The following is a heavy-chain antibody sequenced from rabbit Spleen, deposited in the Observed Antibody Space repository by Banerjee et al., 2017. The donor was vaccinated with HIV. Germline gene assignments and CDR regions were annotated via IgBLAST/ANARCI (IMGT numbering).Heavy chain of an antibody. J-gene: IGHJ6*01. CDR3: AKYSNYYGMDL. V-gene: IGHV1S45*01. Sequence: EQLEESGGGLVKPEGSLRLTCTASGFSFSSSYDMCWVRQAPGKGLELIACIDTGDGSTYYASWAKGRFTISKTSSTTVTLQMTSLTAADTATYFCAKYSNYYGMDLWGPGTLVTVS. CDR1: GFSFSSSYD. CDR2: IDTGDGST.